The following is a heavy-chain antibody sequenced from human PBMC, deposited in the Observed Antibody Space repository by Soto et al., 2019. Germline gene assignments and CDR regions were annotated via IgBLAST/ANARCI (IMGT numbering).Heavy chain of an antibody. CDR2: IYYSGST. CDR1: GGSISSGDYY. J-gene: IGHJ4*02. CDR3: ATMVYDFWSGYPNRRPLYYFDY. Sequence: SETLSLTCTVSGGSISSGDYYWSWIRQPPGKGLEWIGYIYYSGSTNYNPSLKSRVTISVDTSKNQFSLKLSSVTAADTAVYYCATMVYDFWSGYPNRRPLYYFDYWGQGTLVTVSS. D-gene: IGHD3-3*01. V-gene: IGHV4-61*08.